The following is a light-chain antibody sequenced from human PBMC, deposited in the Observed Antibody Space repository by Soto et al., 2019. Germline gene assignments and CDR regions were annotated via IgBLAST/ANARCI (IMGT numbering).Light chain of an antibody. V-gene: IGKV1-33*01. J-gene: IGKJ4*01. CDR3: QQLESLPFT. Sequence: DIQMTQSPSSLSASVGDRVTISCQASQGIGSYINWYQQKPGRAPKLLIYDGSTLETGVPSRLSGGGSGTYFTCSISNLQPDDFAKYYCQQLESLPFTFGGGTKGEI. CDR1: QGIGSY. CDR2: DGS.